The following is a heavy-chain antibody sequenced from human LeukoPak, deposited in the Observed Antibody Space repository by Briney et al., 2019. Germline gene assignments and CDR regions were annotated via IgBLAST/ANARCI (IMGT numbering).Heavy chain of an antibody. V-gene: IGHV3-30-3*01. J-gene: IGHJ6*02. CDR1: GFTFSSYA. D-gene: IGHD3-9*01. CDR2: ILYDGSNK. CDR3: ARREVTRAYFDILTGYYSSYYYYGMDV. Sequence: PGGSLRLSCAASGFTFSSYAMHWVRQAPGKGLEWVAVILYDGSNKYYADSAKGRFTISRDNSKNTLYLQMNSLRAEDTAVYYCARREVTRAYFDILTGYYSSYYYYGMDVWGQGTTVTVSS.